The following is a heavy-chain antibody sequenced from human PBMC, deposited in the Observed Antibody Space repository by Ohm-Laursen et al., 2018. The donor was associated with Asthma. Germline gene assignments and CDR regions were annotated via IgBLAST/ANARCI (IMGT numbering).Heavy chain of an antibody. J-gene: IGHJ6*02. CDR3: ARETATGSQNIHYYDLDV. Sequence: SLRLSCTASGFTFSSYAMSWVRQAPGKGLECVSAIIGSGADTYYADSVKGRFTISRDNSKNTLYLQMSTLRAEDTAVYYCARETATGSQNIHYYDLDVWGQGTTVIVSS. CDR2: IIGSGADT. V-gene: IGHV3-23*01. D-gene: IGHD2-15*01. CDR1: GFTFSSYA.